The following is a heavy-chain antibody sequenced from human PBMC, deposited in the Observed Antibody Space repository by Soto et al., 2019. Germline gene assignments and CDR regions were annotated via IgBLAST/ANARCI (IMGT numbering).Heavy chain of an antibody. J-gene: IGHJ6*02. CDR1: GFTFSSYG. CDR3: VKDFQAGDYGDPNFSFSGMDV. Sequence: VGSLRLSCAASGFTFSSYGMHWVRQAPGKGLEWVAVIWYDGSNKYYADSVKGRFTISRDNSKNTLYLQMNSLRAEGTAVYYCVKDFQAGDYGDPNFSFSGMDVRGQGPTVTVSS. CDR2: IWYDGSNK. D-gene: IGHD4-17*01. V-gene: IGHV3-33*06.